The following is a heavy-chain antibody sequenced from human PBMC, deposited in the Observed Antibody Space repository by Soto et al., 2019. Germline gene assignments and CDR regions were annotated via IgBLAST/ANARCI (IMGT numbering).Heavy chain of an antibody. V-gene: IGHV3-74*01. J-gene: IGHJ6*02. CDR3: TKEEFWRMDV. CDR2: INSDGSST. Sequence: GGSLRLSCAASGFTFSSYWMHWVRQAPGKGLVWVSRINSDGSSTSYADSVKGRFTISRDNAKNSLYLQMNSLRAEDAALYYCTKEEFWRMDVWGQGTTVTVSS. D-gene: IGHD3-10*01. CDR1: GFTFSSYW.